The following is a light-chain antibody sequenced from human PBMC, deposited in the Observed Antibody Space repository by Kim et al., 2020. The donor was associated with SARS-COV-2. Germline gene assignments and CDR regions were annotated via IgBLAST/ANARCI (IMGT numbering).Light chain of an antibody. Sequence: QSVLTQPASVSGSPGQSITISCTGTSSDVGGYNYVSWYQQHPGKAPKLMIYDVSKRPSGVSNRFSGSKSGNTASLTISGLQAEDEADYYCSSYTSSSGRVFGGGTQLTVL. CDR2: DVS. J-gene: IGLJ3*02. CDR1: SSDVGGYNY. CDR3: SSYTSSSGRV. V-gene: IGLV2-14*01.